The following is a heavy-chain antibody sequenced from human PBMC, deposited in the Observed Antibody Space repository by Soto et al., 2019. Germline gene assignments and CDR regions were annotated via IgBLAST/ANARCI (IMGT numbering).Heavy chain of an antibody. Sequence: NPSETLSLTCSVSGGSMSIGSHSCNCIRQSAWKGLEWTGFVYYSGTTYDNPALNSRVTISVDRAKSQFSLQLRSVTAADTTVYFCARGLFGYDDGISPSPDNWFDPWSQGTLVTVSS. CDR1: GGSMSIGSHS. D-gene: IGHD3-22*01. CDR2: VYYSGTT. CDR3: ARGLFGYDDGISPSPDNWFDP. V-gene: IGHV4-30-2*06. J-gene: IGHJ5*02.